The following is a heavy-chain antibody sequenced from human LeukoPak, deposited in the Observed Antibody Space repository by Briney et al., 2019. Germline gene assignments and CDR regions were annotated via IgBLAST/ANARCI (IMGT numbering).Heavy chain of an antibody. CDR3: AKQYSTGLDP. V-gene: IGHV3-43D*04. CDR1: GFTFGDYA. CDR2: VSWDGGNT. J-gene: IGHJ5*02. D-gene: IGHD1-26*01. Sequence: SGGSLRLSCAASGFTFGDYAMHWVRQAPGKGLEWVSQVSWDGGNTYYADFVHGRFTISRDNSKNTLYLQMNSLRVEDTAGYYCAKQYSTGLDPWGRGTLVTVSS.